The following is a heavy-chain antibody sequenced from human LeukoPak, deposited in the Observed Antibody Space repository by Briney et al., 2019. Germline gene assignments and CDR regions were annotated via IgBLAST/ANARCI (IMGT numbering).Heavy chain of an antibody. CDR3: AGRGAPTSPGHY. Sequence: SETLSLTCTLSGGSISSGGYYWNWVRQPPGKGLEWIGSISYSGTTYYNPALKSRVSISADTSQNQFSLKLNSVTAADTAVYYCAGRGAPTSPGHYWGQGTLVTVSS. CDR2: ISYSGTT. V-gene: IGHV4-39*01. D-gene: IGHD2-2*01. J-gene: IGHJ4*02. CDR1: GGSISSGGYY.